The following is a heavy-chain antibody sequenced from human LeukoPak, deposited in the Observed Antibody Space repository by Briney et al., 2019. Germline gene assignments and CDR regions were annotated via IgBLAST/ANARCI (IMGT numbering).Heavy chain of an antibody. CDR1: GGSISSYY. Sequence: SETLSLTCTVSGGSISSYYWSSIRQPPEKGLEWIGHIYYSGSTNYNPSLKSRVTISVDTSKNQFSLKLSSVTAADTAVYYCARLLGTHINYFDPWGQGTLVTVSS. V-gene: IGHV4-59*08. CDR2: IYYSGST. CDR3: ARLLGTHINYFDP. J-gene: IGHJ5*02. D-gene: IGHD2-21*01.